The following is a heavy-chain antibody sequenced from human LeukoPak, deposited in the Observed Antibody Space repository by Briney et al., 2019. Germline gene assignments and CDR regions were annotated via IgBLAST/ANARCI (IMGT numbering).Heavy chain of an antibody. J-gene: IGHJ4*02. D-gene: IGHD2-15*01. Sequence: ASVKVSCKASGYTFTSYDVNWVRQATGQGLEWLGWISANSGNTNYAQKLQGRVTMTTDTSTSTAYMELRSLRSDDTAVYYCARVVAARYDYFDYWGQGTLVTVSS. V-gene: IGHV1-18*01. CDR3: ARVVAARYDYFDY. CDR1: GYTFTSYD. CDR2: ISANSGNT.